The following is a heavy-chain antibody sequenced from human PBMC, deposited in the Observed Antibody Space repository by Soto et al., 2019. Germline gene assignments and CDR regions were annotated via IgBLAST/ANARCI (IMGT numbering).Heavy chain of an antibody. V-gene: IGHV3-21*01. J-gene: IGHJ6*02. CDR1: GFTFSSYS. D-gene: IGHD3-10*02. CDR2: ISSSSSYI. Sequence: EVQLVESGGGLVKPGGSLRLSCAASGFTFSSYSMNWVRQAPGKGLEWVSSISSSSSYIYYADSVKGRFTISRDNAKNSLYLQMNSLRAEDTAVYYCARVTTFGPDDYYYYGMDVWGQGTTVTVSS. CDR3: ARVTTFGPDDYYYYGMDV.